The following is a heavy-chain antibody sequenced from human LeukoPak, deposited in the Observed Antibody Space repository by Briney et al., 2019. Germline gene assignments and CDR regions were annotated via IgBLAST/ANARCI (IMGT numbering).Heavy chain of an antibody. D-gene: IGHD2-2*01. CDR1: GYTFTGFY. CDR2: INPNSGDT. J-gene: IGHJ4*02. CDR3: ARVEGLSTSPRTLRY. V-gene: IGHV1-2*02. Sequence: ASVKVSCKASGYTFTGFYMHWVRQAPGQGLEWMGWINPNSGDTCYVQKFQGRVTMTRDTSISTAYMELNRLMSDDTAIYYCARVEGLSTSPRTLRYWGQGTLVSVSS.